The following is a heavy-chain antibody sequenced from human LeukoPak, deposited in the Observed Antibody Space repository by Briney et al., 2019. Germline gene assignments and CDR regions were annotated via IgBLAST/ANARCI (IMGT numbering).Heavy chain of an antibody. CDR1: GFTFSSCW. Sequence: PGGSLRLSCAASGFTFSSCWMHWVRQAPGKGLVWVSRINSDGSSTTYADSVKGRFTISRDNAKNTLYLQMNSLRAEDTAVYYRARTPYCGGDCYREFDYWGQGTLVTVSS. J-gene: IGHJ4*02. CDR3: ARTPYCGGDCYREFDY. D-gene: IGHD2-21*02. CDR2: INSDGSST. V-gene: IGHV3-74*01.